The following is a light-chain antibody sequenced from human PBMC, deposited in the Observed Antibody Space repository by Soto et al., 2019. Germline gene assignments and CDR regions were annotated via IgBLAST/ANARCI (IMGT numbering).Light chain of an antibody. J-gene: IGKJ4*01. V-gene: IGKV3-20*01. CDR2: GAS. CDR3: QQYGSS. Sequence: EIVLTQSPAILSLSPGERATLSCRASQSVSSSYLAWYQQKPGQAPRLLIYGASSRATGIPDRFSGSGSGTDFTLTISRLEPEDFAVYYCQQYGSSLGGGTKV. CDR1: QSVSSSY.